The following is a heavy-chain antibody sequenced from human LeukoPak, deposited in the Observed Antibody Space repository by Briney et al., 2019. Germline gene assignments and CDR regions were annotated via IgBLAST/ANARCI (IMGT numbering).Heavy chain of an antibody. Sequence: GGSLRLSCAASGFTFSSYGMSWVRQAPGKGLEWVANIKQDGSEKYYVDSVKGRFTISRDNAKNSLYLQMNSLRAEDTAVYYCARSVGYDSSGYSYWGQGTLVTVSS. CDR2: IKQDGSEK. D-gene: IGHD3-22*01. CDR3: ARSVGYDSSGYSY. J-gene: IGHJ4*02. V-gene: IGHV3-7*01. CDR1: GFTFSSYG.